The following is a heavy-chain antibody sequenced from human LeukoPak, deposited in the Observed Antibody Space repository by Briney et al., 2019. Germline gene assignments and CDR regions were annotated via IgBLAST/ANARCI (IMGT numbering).Heavy chain of an antibody. V-gene: IGHV3-73*01. CDR3: TRHDCSGGSCYYYYYGMDV. D-gene: IGHD2-15*01. Sequence: PGGSLRLSCAASGFTFSGSAMHWVRQASGKGLEWVGRIRSKANSYATAYAASVKGRFTISRDDSKNTAYLQMNSLKTEDTAVYYCTRHDCSGGSCYYYYYGMDVWGQGTTVTVSS. CDR1: GFTFSGSA. J-gene: IGHJ6*02. CDR2: IRSKANSYAT.